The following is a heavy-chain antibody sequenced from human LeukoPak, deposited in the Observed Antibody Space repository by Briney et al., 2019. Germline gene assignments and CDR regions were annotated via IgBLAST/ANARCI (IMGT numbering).Heavy chain of an antibody. D-gene: IGHD6-13*01. V-gene: IGHV3-23*01. CDR1: GFTFSSYI. Sequence: GGSLRLSCAASGFTFSSYIMSWVRQAPGKGLEWVSSISGRGGSTFYADPVKGRFTISRDISTNIVYLQMDSLRVDDTAVYYCARHIDSSHYPFDYWGQGTLVTVSS. CDR3: ARHIDSSHYPFDY. CDR2: ISGRGGST. J-gene: IGHJ4*02.